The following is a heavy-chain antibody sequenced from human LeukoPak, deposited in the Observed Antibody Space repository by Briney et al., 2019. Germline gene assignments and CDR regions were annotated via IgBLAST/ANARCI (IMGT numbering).Heavy chain of an antibody. D-gene: IGHD3-22*01. J-gene: IGHJ4*02. CDR1: GFTFSSYA. Sequence: GGSLRLSCAASGFTFSSYAVSWVRQAPGEGLEWVSAISGSGDSTYYADSVKGRFTVSRDNSKNTLYLRMNTLRAEDTAVYYCARDQFGDYFRGADYWGQGTRVTVSS. V-gene: IGHV3-23*01. CDR2: ISGSGDST. CDR3: ARDQFGDYFRGADY.